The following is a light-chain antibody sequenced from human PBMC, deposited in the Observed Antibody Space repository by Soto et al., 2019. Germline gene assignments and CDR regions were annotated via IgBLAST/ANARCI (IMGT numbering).Light chain of an antibody. CDR3: QHRSNWPPALFT. CDR2: AAS. J-gene: IGKJ3*01. CDR1: QSVSSY. V-gene: IGKV3-11*01. Sequence: EIVLTQSPATLSLSPGERATLSCRASQSVSSYLAWYQQKPGQAPRLLIYAASNRATGIPARFSGSGSGTDFTLTISSLEPEDFAVYYCQHRSNWPPALFTFGPGTKVDIK.